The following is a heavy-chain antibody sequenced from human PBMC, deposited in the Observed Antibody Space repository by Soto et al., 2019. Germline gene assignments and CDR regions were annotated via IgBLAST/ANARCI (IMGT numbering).Heavy chain of an antibody. CDR1: GGSFSGYY. CDR2: INHIGSS. J-gene: IGHJ5*02. CDR3: ARVSDGTYGCKTFDP. Sequence: QVQLQQWGAGLLKPSETLSLTCAVYGGSFSGYYWSWIRQPPGKGLEWIGEINHIGSSNYNPSLTSRVTIXXDXYXXQVSLKLSAVTAADTAVYYCARVSDGTYGCKTFDPWGQGTLITVSS. D-gene: IGHD1-26*01. V-gene: IGHV4-34*02.